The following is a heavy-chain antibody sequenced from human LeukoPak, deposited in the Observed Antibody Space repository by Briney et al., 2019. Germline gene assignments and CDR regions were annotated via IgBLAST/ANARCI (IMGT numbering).Heavy chain of an antibody. CDR1: GVSISIYY. D-gene: IGHD6-6*01. V-gene: IGHV4-59*01. CDR2: IYNSEST. J-gene: IGHJ5*02. CDR3: ARVKGSNRFDP. Sequence: PSETLSLTCTVSGVSISIYYWSWIRQPPGKGLEWIGYIYNSESTYYNPSLKSRVTISLDTSKNQFSLRLNSVTAADTAVYYCARVKGSNRFDPWGQGTLVTVSS.